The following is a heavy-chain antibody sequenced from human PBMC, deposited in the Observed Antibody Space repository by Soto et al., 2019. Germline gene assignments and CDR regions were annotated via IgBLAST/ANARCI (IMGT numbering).Heavy chain of an antibody. D-gene: IGHD6-6*01. CDR3: AGREFASSSFHYYYYAVDV. J-gene: IGHJ6*02. V-gene: IGHV4-34*01. CDR1: GESFSDYF. Sequence: SETLSLTCAVYGESFSDYFWTWIRQPPGKGLEWIGEINHSGSTNFNPSLKSRVAISADTSRNQFSLRVTSVTAADTAVYYCAGREFASSSFHYYYYAVDVWGQGTTVTVSS. CDR2: INHSGST.